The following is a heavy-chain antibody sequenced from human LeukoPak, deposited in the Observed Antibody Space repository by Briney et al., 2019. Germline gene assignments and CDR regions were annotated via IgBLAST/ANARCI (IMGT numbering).Heavy chain of an antibody. CDR3: ARNPIFCSGGSCYSDY. V-gene: IGHV3-48*01. J-gene: IGHJ4*02. CDR2: ISSSSSTI. CDR1: GFTFSSYS. D-gene: IGHD2-15*01. Sequence: TGGSLRLSFAASGFTFSSYSMNWVRQAPGKGLEWVSYISSSSSTIYYADSVKGRFTISRDNAKNSLYLQMNSLRAEDTAVYYCARNPIFCSGGSCYSDYWGQGTLVTVSS.